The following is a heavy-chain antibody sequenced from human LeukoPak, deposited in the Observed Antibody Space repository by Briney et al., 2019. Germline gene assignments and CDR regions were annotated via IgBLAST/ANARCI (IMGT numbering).Heavy chain of an antibody. CDR3: ARHYGGKGLDY. V-gene: IGHV4-30-4*01. CDR2: IYYSGST. D-gene: IGHD4-23*01. CDR1: GGSLSSGDYY. Sequence: PSETLSLTCTVSGGSLSSGDYYWSWIRQPPGKGLEWIGYIYYSGSTYYNPSLKSRVTISVDTSKNQFSLKLSSVTAADTAVYYCARHYGGKGLDYWGQGTLVTVSS. J-gene: IGHJ4*02.